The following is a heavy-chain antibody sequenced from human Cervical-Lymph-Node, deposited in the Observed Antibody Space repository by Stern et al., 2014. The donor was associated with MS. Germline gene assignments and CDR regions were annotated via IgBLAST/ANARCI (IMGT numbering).Heavy chain of an antibody. CDR1: GGSISSGGYY. Sequence: MQLVESGPGLVKPSQTLSLTCTVSGGSISSGGYYWSWIRQPPGKGLEWIGYIYYSGSTYYNPSLKSRVTISVDTSKNQFSLKLSSVTAADTAVYYCARDKDGYSTAVGMDVWGQGTTVTVS. CDR2: IYYSGST. D-gene: IGHD5-24*01. V-gene: IGHV4-31*03. J-gene: IGHJ6*02. CDR3: ARDKDGYSTAVGMDV.